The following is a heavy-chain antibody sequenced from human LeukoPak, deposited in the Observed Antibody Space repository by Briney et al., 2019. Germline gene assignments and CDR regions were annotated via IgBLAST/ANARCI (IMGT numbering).Heavy chain of an antibody. CDR3: ARVDVVVPAAYF. CDR1: GYTYTGYY. V-gene: IGHV1-2*02. D-gene: IGHD2-2*01. J-gene: IGHJ4*02. Sequence: VASVKVSCKASGYTYTGYYMHWVRQAPGQGLEWMGWINPNSGGTNYAQKFQGRVTMTRDTSISTAYMELSRLRSDDTAVHYCARVDVVVPAAYFWGQGTLVTVSS. CDR2: INPNSGGT.